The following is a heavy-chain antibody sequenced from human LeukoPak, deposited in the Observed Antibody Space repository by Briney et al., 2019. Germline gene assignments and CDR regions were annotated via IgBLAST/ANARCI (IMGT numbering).Heavy chain of an antibody. CDR1: GFTFSSYG. Sequence: GRSLRLSCAASGFTFSSYGMHWVRQAPGKGLEWVAAIWYDGSNKYYADSVKGRFTISRDNSKNTLYLQMNSLRAEDTAVYYCAKDSSGNYCSSTSCPLRFDPWGQGTLVTVSS. V-gene: IGHV3-33*06. D-gene: IGHD2-2*01. CDR3: AKDSSGNYCSSTSCPLRFDP. J-gene: IGHJ5*02. CDR2: IWYDGSNK.